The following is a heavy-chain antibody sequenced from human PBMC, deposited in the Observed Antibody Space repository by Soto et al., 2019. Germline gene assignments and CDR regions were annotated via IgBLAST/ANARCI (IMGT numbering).Heavy chain of an antibody. CDR2: IKDDGSEV. CDR1: GFTFGTRW. J-gene: IGHJ4*02. CDR3: GRSNEESGYRPIDF. D-gene: IGHD5-12*01. Sequence: EVLLVESGGGLVQPGGSLRLSCAASGFTFGTRWMAWVRQAPGRGLQWMANIKDDGSEVWYVDSVKGRFTISRDNAKNSLYLQMNSLRADDTAVYFCGRSNEESGYRPIDFWGQGTLVTVTS. V-gene: IGHV3-7*05.